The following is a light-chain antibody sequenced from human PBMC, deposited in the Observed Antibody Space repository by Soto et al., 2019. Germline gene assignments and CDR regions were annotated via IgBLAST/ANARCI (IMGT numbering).Light chain of an antibody. J-gene: IGKJ1*01. Sequence: DIEMTQSPSTLSASVGDRVTITCRASQSISDWLAWYQQKPGKAPKLLIYKASSMDSGVPSRFSGSGSGTDFTLTISSLQPDDFATYYCQQYDSYWRTFGQGTKVEV. CDR3: QQYDSYWRT. CDR2: KAS. CDR1: QSISDW. V-gene: IGKV1-5*03.